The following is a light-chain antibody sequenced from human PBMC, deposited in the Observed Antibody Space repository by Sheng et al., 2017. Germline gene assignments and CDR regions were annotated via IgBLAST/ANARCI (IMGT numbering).Light chain of an antibody. CDR3: QQYNNWPLT. V-gene: IGKV3-15*01. CDR2: GAS. CDR1: QSVSSN. J-gene: IGKJ4*01. Sequence: EIVMTQSPATLSVSPGETATLSCRASQSVSSNLAWYQQKPGQPPRLLIDGASTRATGIPTRFSGSGSGTEFTLVISSLQSEDFAVYYCQQYNNWPLTFGGGPRWRSN.